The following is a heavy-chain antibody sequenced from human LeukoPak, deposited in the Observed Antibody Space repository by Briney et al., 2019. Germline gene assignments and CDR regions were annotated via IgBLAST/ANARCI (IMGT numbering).Heavy chain of an antibody. CDR1: GVSIGTYY. CDR3: TRTIAPGSGNYYRFDY. CDR2: ISYTRGT. Sequence: PSETLSLTCTVSGVSIGTYYWSWIRQPPGKGLEWIGYISYTRGTAYSPSLKTRVTISVDTSKNQLSLKLSSVTAADTAVYYCTRTIAPGSGNYYRFDYWGQGSLVTVSS. V-gene: IGHV4-59*01. D-gene: IGHD3-10*01. J-gene: IGHJ4*02.